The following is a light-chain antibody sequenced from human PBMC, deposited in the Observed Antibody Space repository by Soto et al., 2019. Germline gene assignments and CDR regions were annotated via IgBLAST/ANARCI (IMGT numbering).Light chain of an antibody. V-gene: IGKV3-20*01. Sequence: EIVLTQSPGTLSLSPGERATLSCRASQSVISKYLAWYQQKPGQAPRLVIYGASSRATGIPDRISGSGSGTDFTLTISRLEPEDFAVYYCQLYGSSPPYTFGQGIKLEIK. CDR3: QLYGSSPPYT. J-gene: IGKJ2*01. CDR2: GAS. CDR1: QSVISKY.